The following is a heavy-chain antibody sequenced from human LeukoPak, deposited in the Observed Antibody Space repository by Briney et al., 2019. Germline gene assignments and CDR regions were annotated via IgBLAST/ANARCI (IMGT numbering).Heavy chain of an antibody. CDR1: GFTFNKYY. V-gene: IGHV3-21*01. CDR3: ARDAAAAPGAFDI. D-gene: IGHD6-13*01. J-gene: IGHJ3*02. CDR2: ISSSSSYI. Sequence: PGGSLRLSCGASGFTFNKYYMNWVRQAPGKGLEWVSSISSSSSYIYYADSVKGRFTISRDNAKNSLYLQMNSLRAGDTAVYYCARDAAAAPGAFDIWGQGTMVTVSS.